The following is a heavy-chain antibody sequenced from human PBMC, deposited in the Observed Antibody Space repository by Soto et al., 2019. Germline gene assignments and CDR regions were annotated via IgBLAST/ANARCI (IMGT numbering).Heavy chain of an antibody. CDR2: IYYSGST. D-gene: IGHD3-22*01. V-gene: IGHV4-30-4*01. J-gene: IGHJ4*02. CDR3: DRVTLSLVYYSDSCGYYSATYYIDY. CDR1: GGSISSGDYY. Sequence: SETLSLTCTVSGGSISSGDYYWSWIRQPPGKGLEWIGYIYYSGSTYYNPSLKSRVTISVDTSKNQFSLKLSSVTAADTAVYYCDRVTLSLVYYSDSCGYYSATYYIDYWGQGTLVTVSS.